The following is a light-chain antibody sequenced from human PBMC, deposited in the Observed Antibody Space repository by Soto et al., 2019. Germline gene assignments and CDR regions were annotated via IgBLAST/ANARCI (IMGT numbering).Light chain of an antibody. CDR3: QQRRNWPPT. CDR1: QSVNNF. Sequence: EIVLRQSPATLSLSPGERATLSCRASQSVNNFLAWYQQRPGQAPRLLMYEASNRATGVPARFSGSGSGTDFTLTISSLEPEDFAIYYCQQRRNWPPTFGQGTKVDIK. V-gene: IGKV3-11*01. CDR2: EAS. J-gene: IGKJ1*01.